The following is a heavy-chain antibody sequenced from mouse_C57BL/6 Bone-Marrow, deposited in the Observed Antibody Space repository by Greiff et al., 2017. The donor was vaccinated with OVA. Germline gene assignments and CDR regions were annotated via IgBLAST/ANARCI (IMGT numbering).Heavy chain of an antibody. CDR1: GFSFNTYA. J-gene: IGHJ2*01. CDR2: IRRKSNNYAT. Sequence: GGGLVQPKGSLKLSCAASGFSFNTYAMNWVRQAPGKGLEWVARIRRKSNNYATSYADSVKDRFTISRDDSESMLYLQMNNLKTEDTAMYYCVRQGNWGYFDYWGQGTTLTVSS. CDR3: VRQGNWGYFDY. D-gene: IGHD4-1*01. V-gene: IGHV10-1*01.